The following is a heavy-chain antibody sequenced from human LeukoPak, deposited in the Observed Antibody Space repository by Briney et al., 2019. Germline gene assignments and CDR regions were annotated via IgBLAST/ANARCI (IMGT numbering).Heavy chain of an antibody. CDR1: GFTFEDYA. Sequence: AGGSLRLSCVASGFTFEDYAMHGVRQAPGKGLEWVSPICGDGGSTYYATSVKGRFTISRDNSKNSLYLQMNSLRTEDTALYYCARDKVRSTNYCDSSGYILDYWGQGTLVTVSS. J-gene: IGHJ4*02. CDR2: ICGDGGST. D-gene: IGHD3-22*01. CDR3: ARDKVRSTNYCDSSGYILDY. V-gene: IGHV3-43*02.